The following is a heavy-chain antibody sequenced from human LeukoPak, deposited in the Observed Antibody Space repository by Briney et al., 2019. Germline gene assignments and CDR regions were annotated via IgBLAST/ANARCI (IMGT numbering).Heavy chain of an antibody. J-gene: IGHJ4*02. V-gene: IGHV4-34*01. D-gene: IGHD6-13*01. CDR3: ATTVTAASRYFDY. CDR1: GGSFSGYY. Sequence: SETLSLTCAVYGGSFSGYYWSWIRQPPGKGLEWIGEINHSGSTNYNPSLKSRVTISVDTSKNQFSLKLSSVTAADTAVYYCATTVTAASRYFDYWGQGTLVTVCS. CDR2: INHSGST.